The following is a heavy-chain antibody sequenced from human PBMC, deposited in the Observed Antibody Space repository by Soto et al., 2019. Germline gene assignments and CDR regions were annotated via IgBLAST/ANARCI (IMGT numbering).Heavy chain of an antibody. V-gene: IGHV3-13*01. D-gene: IGHD6-19*01. CDR3: ARSSGWYDYYYYGMDV. Sequence: GGSLRLSCAASGFTFSSYDMHWVRQATGKGLEWVSAIGTAGDTYYPGSVKGRFTISRENAKNSLYLQMNSLRAEDTAVYYCARSSGWYDYYYYGMDVWGQGTTVTVSS. CDR2: IGTAGDT. J-gene: IGHJ6*02. CDR1: GFTFSSYD.